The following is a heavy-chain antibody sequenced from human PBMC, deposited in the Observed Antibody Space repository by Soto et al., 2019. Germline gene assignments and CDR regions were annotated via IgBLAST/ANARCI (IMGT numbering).Heavy chain of an antibody. V-gene: IGHV4-39*01. CDR3: ARQGAGYYGYVPRFDP. J-gene: IGHJ5*02. CDR1: GDSISSSGYY. D-gene: IGHD3-10*01. CDR2: IYYRGST. Sequence: SETLSLTCTVSGDSISSSGYYWGWIRQPPGKGLEWIGSIYYRGSTYYNPSLKSRVTISVDTSKNQFSLKLSSVTAADTAVFYCARQGAGYYGYVPRFDPWGHGTRVTVSS.